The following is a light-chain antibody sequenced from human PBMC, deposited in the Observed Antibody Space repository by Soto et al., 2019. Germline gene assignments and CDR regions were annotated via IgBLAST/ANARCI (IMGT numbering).Light chain of an antibody. CDR3: QQYSDWPPT. CDR1: QSVSSN. V-gene: IGKV3-15*01. CDR2: GAS. Sequence: EIVMTQSPATLSVSPGERATLSCRASQSVSSNLAWYQQKPDQAPRLLIYGASTRATGIPARFSGSGSGTEFTLTISSLQSEDLGVYSCQQYSDWPPTFGQGTKVEI. J-gene: IGKJ1*01.